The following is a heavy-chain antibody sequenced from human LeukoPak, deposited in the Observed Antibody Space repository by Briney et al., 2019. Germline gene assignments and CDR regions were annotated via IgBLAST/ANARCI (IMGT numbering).Heavy chain of an antibody. CDR3: TRDSANYHFAY. V-gene: IGHV3-66*01. CDR2: LYSGGAT. J-gene: IGHJ4*02. Sequence: GGSLRLSCAASGFTVKDNFMSWVRQAPGKGLEWVSVLYSGGATYYADSVKGRFIISRDNSKNTVSLQMNDLRTEDTAFYYCTRDSANYHFAYWGQGALVTVSS. D-gene: IGHD4/OR15-4a*01. CDR1: GFTVKDNF.